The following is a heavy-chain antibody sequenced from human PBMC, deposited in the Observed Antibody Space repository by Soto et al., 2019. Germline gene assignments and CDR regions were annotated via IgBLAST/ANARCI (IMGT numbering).Heavy chain of an antibody. CDR3: ARVIGGDAFDS. D-gene: IGHD3-16*02. V-gene: IGHV4-38-2*01. Sequence: SETLSLTCAVSVYSISSGYYWGWIRQPPGKGLEWIGSIYHSGSTYYNPSLKSRVTISVDTSKNQFSLKLSSVTAADTAVYYCARVIGGDAFDSLGQGTMVIVSS. CDR1: VYSISSGYY. J-gene: IGHJ3*02. CDR2: IYHSGST.